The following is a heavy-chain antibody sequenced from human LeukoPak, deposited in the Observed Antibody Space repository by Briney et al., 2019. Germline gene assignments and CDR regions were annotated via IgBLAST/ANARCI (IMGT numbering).Heavy chain of an antibody. V-gene: IGHV7-4-1*02. CDR3: ARDGGLYYDILTGYSPWQEY. D-gene: IGHD3-9*01. CDR1: GYTFTSYA. Sequence: GASVKVSCKASGYTFTSYAMNWVRQAPGQGLEWMGWINTNTGNPTYAQGFTGRFVFSLDTSVSTAYLQISGLKAEDTAVYYCARDGGLYYDILTGYSPWQEYWGQGTLVTVSS. CDR2: INTNTGNP. J-gene: IGHJ4*02.